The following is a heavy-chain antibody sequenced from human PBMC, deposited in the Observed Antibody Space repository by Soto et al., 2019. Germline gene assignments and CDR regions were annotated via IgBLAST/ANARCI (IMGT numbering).Heavy chain of an antibody. CDR3: AREGPYGDYGAY. Sequence: SVKVSCKASGGTFSSYAISWVRQAPGQGLEWMGGIIPIFGTANYAQKFQGRVTITADKSTSTAYMELSSLRSEDTAVYYCAREGPYGDYGAYWGQGTLVTVSS. CDR1: GGTFSSYA. D-gene: IGHD4-17*01. J-gene: IGHJ4*02. V-gene: IGHV1-69*06. CDR2: IIPIFGTA.